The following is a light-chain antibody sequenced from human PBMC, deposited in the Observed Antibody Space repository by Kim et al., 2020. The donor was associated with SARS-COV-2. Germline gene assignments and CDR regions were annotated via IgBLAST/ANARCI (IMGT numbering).Light chain of an antibody. CDR1: QGINSA. CDR2: DGS. J-gene: IGKJ5*01. V-gene: IGKV1-13*02. Sequence: ASVGDRVTSTCRASQGINSALAWYQQKPGKTPKLLIYDGSSLESGVPSRFSGSGSETDFTLTIDSLQPEDFATYYCQQCKSYPITFGQGTRLEIK. CDR3: QQCKSYPIT.